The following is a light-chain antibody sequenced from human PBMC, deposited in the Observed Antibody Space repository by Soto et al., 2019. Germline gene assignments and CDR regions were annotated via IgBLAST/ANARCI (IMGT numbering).Light chain of an antibody. J-gene: IGKJ3*01. CDR1: QSVNSRF. CDR2: GAS. Sequence: EIVLTQSPGTLSLSPGERATFSCRASQSVNSRFLAWYQQKPGQAPRLLIYGASSRATGIPDRFSGSGSGTEFTLTNSRLEPEDFAVYYCHHYDDSPPYPFGPGTKLEIK. CDR3: HHYDDSPPYP. V-gene: IGKV3-20*01.